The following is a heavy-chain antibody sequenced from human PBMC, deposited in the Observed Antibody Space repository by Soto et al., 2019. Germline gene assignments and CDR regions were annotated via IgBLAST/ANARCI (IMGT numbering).Heavy chain of an antibody. CDR1: GYTFTGYY. CDR3: AREYSSGYFDP. D-gene: IGHD3-22*01. V-gene: IGHV1-2*04. Sequence: ASVKVSCKASGYTFTGYYTHWVRQAPGQGLEWMGWINPNSGGTNYAQKFQGWVTMTRDTSISTDYMELSRLRSDDTAVYYCAREYSSGYFDPWGQGTLVTVSS. J-gene: IGHJ5*02. CDR2: INPNSGGT.